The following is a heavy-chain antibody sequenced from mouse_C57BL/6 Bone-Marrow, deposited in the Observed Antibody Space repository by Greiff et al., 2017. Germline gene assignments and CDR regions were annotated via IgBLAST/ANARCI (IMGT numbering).Heavy chain of an antibody. CDR2: IYPGDGDT. Sequence: VQLQQSGPELVKPGASVKISCKASGYAFSSSWMNWVKQRPGKGLEWIGRIYPGDGDTNYNGKFKGKATLTADKSSSTAYMQLSSLTSEDSAVYFCARSAQATEWFAYWGQGTLVTVSA. V-gene: IGHV1-82*01. CDR3: ARSAQATEWFAY. CDR1: GYAFSSSW. J-gene: IGHJ3*01. D-gene: IGHD3-2*02.